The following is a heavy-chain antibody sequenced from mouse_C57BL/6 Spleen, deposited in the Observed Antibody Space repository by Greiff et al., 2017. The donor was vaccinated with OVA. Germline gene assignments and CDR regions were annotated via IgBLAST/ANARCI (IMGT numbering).Heavy chain of an antibody. CDR1: GYTFTSYW. D-gene: IGHD1-1*01. CDR2: IYPGSGST. J-gene: IGHJ4*01. Sequence: QVQLQQPGAELVKPGASVKMSCKASGYTFTSYWITWVKQRPGQGLEGIGDIYPGSGSTNYNEKFKSKATLTVDTSSSTAYMQLSSLTSEDSAVYYWACITTVVADYYAMDYWGQGTSVTVSS. CDR3: ACITTVVADYYAMDY. V-gene: IGHV1-55*01.